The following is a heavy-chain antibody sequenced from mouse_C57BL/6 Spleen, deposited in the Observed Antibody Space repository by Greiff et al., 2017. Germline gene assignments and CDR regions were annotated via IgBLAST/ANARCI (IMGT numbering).Heavy chain of an antibody. J-gene: IGHJ4*01. Sequence: QVQLKQPGAELVKPGASVKLSCKASGYTFTSYWMQWVKQRPGQGLEWIGEIDPSDSYTNYNQKFKGKATLTVDTSSSTAYMQLSSLTSEDSAVYYCARRGYDYDAMDYWGQGTSVTVSS. CDR1: GYTFTSYW. V-gene: IGHV1-50*01. CDR2: IDPSDSYT. D-gene: IGHD2-10*02. CDR3: ARRGYDYDAMDY.